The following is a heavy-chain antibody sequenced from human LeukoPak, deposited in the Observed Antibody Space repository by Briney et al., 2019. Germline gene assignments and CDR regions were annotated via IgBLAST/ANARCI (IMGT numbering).Heavy chain of an antibody. Sequence: ASVKVSCKASGGTFSSYAISWVRQAPGQGLEWMGRIIPILGIANYAQKFQGRVTITADKSTSTAYMELSSLRSEDTAVYYCARDLYSSGWYGGLDYWGQGTLVTVSS. V-gene: IGHV1-69*04. CDR3: ARDLYSSGWYGGLDY. CDR1: GGTFSSYA. J-gene: IGHJ4*02. D-gene: IGHD6-19*01. CDR2: IIPILGIA.